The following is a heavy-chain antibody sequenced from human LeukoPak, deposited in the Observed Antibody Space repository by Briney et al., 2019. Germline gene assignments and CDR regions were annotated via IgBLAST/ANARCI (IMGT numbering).Heavy chain of an antibody. D-gene: IGHD6-13*01. CDR2: ISSSGSTI. V-gene: IGHV3-11*01. J-gene: IGHJ4*02. Sequence: PGGSLRLSCAASGFTFSDYYMSWIRRAPGKGLEWVSYISSSGSTIYYADSVKGRFTISRDNAKNSLYLQMNSLRAEDTAVYYCARLSSGSSSWYDIDYWGQGTLVTVSS. CDR1: GFTFSDYY. CDR3: ARLSSGSSSWYDIDY.